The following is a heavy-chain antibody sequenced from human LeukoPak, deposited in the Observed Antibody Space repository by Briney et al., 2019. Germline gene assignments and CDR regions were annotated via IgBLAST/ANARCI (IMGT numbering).Heavy chain of an antibody. CDR3: ARDASIGVATISNY. CDR2: ISAYNGNT. J-gene: IGHJ4*02. D-gene: IGHD5-12*01. Sequence: ASVKVSCKASGYTFTSYGISWVRQAPGQGLEWMGWISAYNGNTNYAQKLQGRVTMTTDTSTSTAYMELRSLRSDDTAVYYCARDASIGVATISNYWGQGTLVTVSS. V-gene: IGHV1-18*01. CDR1: GYTFTSYG.